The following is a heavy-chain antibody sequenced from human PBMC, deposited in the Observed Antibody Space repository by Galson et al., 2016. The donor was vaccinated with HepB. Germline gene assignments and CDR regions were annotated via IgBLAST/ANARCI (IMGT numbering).Heavy chain of an antibody. V-gene: IGHV1-8*01. CDR2: MNPNSGNR. CDR1: GNTFTEYD. Sequence: SVKVSCKASGNTFTEYDMNWVRQATGQGLEWMGWMNPNSGNRGYAQKFQGRVTMTRDTSIKTAFMGLSSLRSEDTAVYFCVRGGVSGNFAWREAEHWGQGSLVTVSS. D-gene: IGHD1-26*01. CDR3: VRGGVSGNFAWREAEH. J-gene: IGHJ4*02.